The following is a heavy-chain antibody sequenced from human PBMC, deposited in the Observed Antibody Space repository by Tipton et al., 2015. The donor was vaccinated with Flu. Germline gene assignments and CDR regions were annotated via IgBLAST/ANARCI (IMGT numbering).Heavy chain of an antibody. D-gene: IGHD4-17*01. V-gene: IGHV4-61*09. Sequence: TLSLTCTVSGGSISSSSYYWTWIRQPAGKGLEWIGQIYTSGSTKYNPSLKSRVTMSLDTSKNHFSLKLSSVTAADTATYYCARDYGDLNWFDSWGQGTLVTVSS. J-gene: IGHJ5*01. CDR1: GGSISSSSYY. CDR2: IYTSGST. CDR3: ARDYGDLNWFDS.